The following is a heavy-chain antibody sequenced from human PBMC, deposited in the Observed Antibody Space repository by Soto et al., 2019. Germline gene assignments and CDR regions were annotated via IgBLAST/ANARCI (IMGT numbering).Heavy chain of an antibody. J-gene: IGHJ6*02. CDR1: GFTFDDYA. Sequence: GGSLRLSCAASGFTFDDYAMHWVRQAPGKGLEWVSGISWNSGSIGYADSVKGRFTISRDNAKNSLYLQMNSLRAEDTALYYCAKDRGIAAAGYYYYGMDVWGQGTTVTVAS. CDR3: AKDRGIAAAGYYYYGMDV. CDR2: ISWNSGSI. D-gene: IGHD6-13*01. V-gene: IGHV3-9*01.